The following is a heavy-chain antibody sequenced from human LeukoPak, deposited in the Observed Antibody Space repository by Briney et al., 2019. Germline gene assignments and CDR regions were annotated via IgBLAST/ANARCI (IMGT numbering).Heavy chain of an antibody. CDR3: TTGLSFVRFDP. J-gene: IGHJ5*02. Sequence: GGSLRLSCAASGFTFSSYSMNWVRQAPGKGLEWVSYISSSSSTIYYADSVKGRFTISRDNAKNSLYLQMNSLKTEDTAVYYCTTGLSFVRFDPWGQGTLVTVSS. CDR2: ISSSSSTI. CDR1: GFTFSSYS. D-gene: IGHD2-21*01. V-gene: IGHV3-48*01.